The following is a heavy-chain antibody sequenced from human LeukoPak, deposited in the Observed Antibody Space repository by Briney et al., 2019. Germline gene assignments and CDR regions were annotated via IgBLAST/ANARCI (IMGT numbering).Heavy chain of an antibody. CDR3: ARGSRFGVVERDAFDI. V-gene: IGHV3-21*01. J-gene: IGHJ3*02. D-gene: IGHD3-3*01. Sequence: GGSLRLSCAASGFTFSRYSMNWVRQAPGKGLEWVSSISIGNTYIYYADSVKGRFTISRDNAKNSLYLQMNSLRAEDTAVYYCARGSRFGVVERDAFDIWGQGTMVTVSS. CDR1: GFTFSRYS. CDR2: ISIGNTYI.